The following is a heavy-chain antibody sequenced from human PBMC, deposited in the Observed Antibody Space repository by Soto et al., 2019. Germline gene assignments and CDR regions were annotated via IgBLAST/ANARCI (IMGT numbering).Heavy chain of an antibody. D-gene: IGHD6-13*01. Sequence: LTCAVYPQSSSGYSWRWIRQPSRKGLEWIGEINYSGSTNYNPSLKSRVTISVDTSKNKFSLKLTSLTAADTAVYYCARVEYGSSRYRRGSFDIWGQGTMVAVS. CDR1: PQSSSGYS. V-gene: IGHV4-34*01. J-gene: IGHJ3*02. CDR3: ARVEYGSSRYRRGSFDI. CDR2: INYSGST.